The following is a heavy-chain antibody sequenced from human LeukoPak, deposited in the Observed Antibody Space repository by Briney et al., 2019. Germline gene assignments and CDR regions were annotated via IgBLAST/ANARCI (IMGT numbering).Heavy chain of an antibody. Sequence: GGSLRLSCAASGFTFSTYSMSWVRQAPGKELEWVSYISSSSSTIYYADSVKGRFTISRDNAKNSLYLQMNSLRAEDTAMYYCAKSDGFDYWGQGTLVTVSS. J-gene: IGHJ4*02. D-gene: IGHD5-24*01. CDR1: GFTFSTYS. V-gene: IGHV3-48*01. CDR3: AKSDGFDY. CDR2: ISSSSSTI.